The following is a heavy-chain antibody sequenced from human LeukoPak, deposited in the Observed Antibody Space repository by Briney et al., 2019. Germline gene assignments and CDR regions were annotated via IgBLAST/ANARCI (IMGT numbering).Heavy chain of an antibody. D-gene: IGHD2-15*01. V-gene: IGHV3-23*01. Sequence: GGSLRLSCAASGFTFSRYWMHWVRQAPGKGLEWVSAISGSGGSTYYADSVKGRFTISRDNSKNSLYLQMNSLRAEDTAVYYCAKDGYCSAGSCFSANDAFDIWGQGTMVTVSS. J-gene: IGHJ3*02. CDR3: AKDGYCSAGSCFSANDAFDI. CDR1: GFTFSRYW. CDR2: ISGSGGST.